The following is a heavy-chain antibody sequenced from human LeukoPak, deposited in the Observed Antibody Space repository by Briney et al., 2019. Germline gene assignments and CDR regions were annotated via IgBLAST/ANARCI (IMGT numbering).Heavy chain of an antibody. CDR3: AKDKDLSLGDDRQY. V-gene: IGHV3-23*01. Sequence: PGGTLRLSCTASGFTFSSYVMTWVRQAPGKGLEWVSSISGSGDTYYADSVKGRFTISRDNSRNRLHLQMNSLRAEDTAVYYCAKDKDLSLGDDRQYWGQGTLATVSS. D-gene: IGHD3-16*01. CDR2: ISGSGDT. CDR1: GFTFSSYV. J-gene: IGHJ4*02.